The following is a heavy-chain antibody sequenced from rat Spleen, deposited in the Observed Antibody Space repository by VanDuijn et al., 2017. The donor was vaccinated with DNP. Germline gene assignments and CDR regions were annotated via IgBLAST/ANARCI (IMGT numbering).Heavy chain of an antibody. J-gene: IGHJ3*01. CDR2: ISSGGSS. Sequence: QVQLKESGPGLVQPSQTLSLTCTVSGFSLTSYGVSWVRQPPGKGLEWIVAISSGGSSYYNLALKSRLSISRDTSKSQVFLKMNSLQTECTAMYFCASGTTTWFAYWGQGTLVTVSS. CDR1: GFSLTSYG. D-gene: IGHD1-5*01. V-gene: IGHV2S12*01. CDR3: ASGTTTWFAY.